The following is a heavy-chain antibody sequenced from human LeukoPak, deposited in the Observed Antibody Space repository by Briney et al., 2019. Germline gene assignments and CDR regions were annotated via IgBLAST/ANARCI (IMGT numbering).Heavy chain of an antibody. CDR2: ISYDGSNK. D-gene: IGHD3-22*01. V-gene: IGHV3-30*18. J-gene: IGHJ3*02. CDR3: AKGGAYYYDSSGYFSI. CDR1: GFTFSSYG. Sequence: GRSLRLSCAASGFTFSSYGMHWVRQAPGKGLEWVAVISYDGSNKYYADSVKGRFTISRDNSKSTLYLQMNSLRAEDTAVYYCAKGGAYYYDSSGYFSIWGQGTMVTVSS.